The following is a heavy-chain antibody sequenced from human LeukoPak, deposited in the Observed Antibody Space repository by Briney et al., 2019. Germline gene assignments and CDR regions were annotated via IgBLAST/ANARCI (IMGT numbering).Heavy chain of an antibody. CDR2: ISAYNGNT. CDR1: GYTFTSYG. V-gene: IGHV1-18*01. D-gene: IGHD6-13*01. Sequence: ASVKVSCKASGYTFTSYGISWVRQAPGQGLEWMGWISAYNGNTNYAQKFQGRVTITADKSMSTAYMELSSLRSEDTAVYYCALAAAGNGDYWGQGTLVTVSS. J-gene: IGHJ4*02. CDR3: ALAAAGNGDY.